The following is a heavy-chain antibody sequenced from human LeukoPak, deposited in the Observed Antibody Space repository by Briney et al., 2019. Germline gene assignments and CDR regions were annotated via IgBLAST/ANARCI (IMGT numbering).Heavy chain of an antibody. D-gene: IGHD3-16*02. CDR3: ARGVIGVNYFDY. CDR2: ISYDGSNK. Sequence: PGGSLRLSCAASGFTFSSYGMHWVRQALGKGLEWVAVISYDGSNKYYADSVKGRFTISRDNSKNTLYLQMNSLRAEDTAVYYCARGVIGVNYFDYWGQGTLVTVSS. CDR1: GFTFSSYG. V-gene: IGHV3-30*03. J-gene: IGHJ4*02.